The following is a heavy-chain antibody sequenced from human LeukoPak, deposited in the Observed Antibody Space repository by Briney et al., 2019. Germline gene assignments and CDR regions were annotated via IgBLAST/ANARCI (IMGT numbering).Heavy chain of an antibody. CDR3: ARGIVGANAYFDY. D-gene: IGHD1-26*01. Sequence: SETLSLTCTVSGGSISSYYWSWIRQPPGTGLEWIGYIYYSWSTNYNPSLKSRVTISVDTSKNQFSLKLSSVTAADTAVYYCARGIVGANAYFDYWGQGTLVTVSS. CDR2: IYYSWST. V-gene: IGHV4-59*01. J-gene: IGHJ4*02. CDR1: GGSISSYY.